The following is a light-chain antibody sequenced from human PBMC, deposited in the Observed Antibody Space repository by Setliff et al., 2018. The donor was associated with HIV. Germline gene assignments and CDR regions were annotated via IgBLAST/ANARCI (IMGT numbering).Light chain of an antibody. CDR3: SSYRISGTVV. CDR1: SSDVGGYNY. V-gene: IGLV2-14*01. J-gene: IGLJ2*01. Sequence: QSALAQPASVSGSPGQSITTACTGTSSDVGGYNYVAWYQQHPGKAPKLMIYEVNNRPSGVSNRFSGSKSDNTASLTISGLQTEDEADYYCSSYRISGTVVFGGGTKGTVL. CDR2: EVN.